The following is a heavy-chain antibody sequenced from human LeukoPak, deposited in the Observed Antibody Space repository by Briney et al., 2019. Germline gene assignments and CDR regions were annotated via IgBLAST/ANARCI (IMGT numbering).Heavy chain of an antibody. V-gene: IGHV4-4*07. CDR3: AREGLRFLEWFGTDAFDI. CDR1: GGSISSYY. J-gene: IGHJ3*02. Sequence: SETLSLTCTVSGGSISSYYWSWIRQPAGKGLEWIGRIYTSGSTNYNPSLKSRVTMSVDTSKNQFSLKLSSVTAADTAVYYCAREGLRFLEWFGTDAFDIWGQGTMVTVSS. D-gene: IGHD3-3*01. CDR2: IYTSGST.